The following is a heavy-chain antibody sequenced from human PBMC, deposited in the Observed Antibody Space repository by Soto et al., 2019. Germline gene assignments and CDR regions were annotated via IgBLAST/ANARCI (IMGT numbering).Heavy chain of an antibody. V-gene: IGHV3-23*01. D-gene: IGHD3-22*01. CDR2: ISGSGGST. Sequence: GGSLRLSCAASGFTFSTYAMSWVRQAPGKGLEWVSGISGSGGSTYFADSVEGRFTISRDNSENTLHLQMNSLRAEDTAVYYCAKSLGYYDSSGFYSNFDYWGQGTLVTVSS. CDR1: GFTFSTYA. J-gene: IGHJ4*02. CDR3: AKSLGYYDSSGFYSNFDY.